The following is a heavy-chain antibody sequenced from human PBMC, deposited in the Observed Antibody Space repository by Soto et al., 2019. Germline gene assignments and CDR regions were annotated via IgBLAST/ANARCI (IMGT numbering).Heavy chain of an antibody. Sequence: PGGSLRLSCAASGFTFSSYAMSWVRQDPGKGLEWVSAISGSGGSTYYADSVKGRFTISRDNSKNTLYLQMNSLRAEDTAVYYCAKIPRKNYDGPYGMDVCGQGTTVTVSS. CDR2: ISGSGGST. V-gene: IGHV3-23*01. J-gene: IGHJ6*02. CDR3: AKIPRKNYDGPYGMDV. D-gene: IGHD3-3*01. CDR1: GFTFSSYA.